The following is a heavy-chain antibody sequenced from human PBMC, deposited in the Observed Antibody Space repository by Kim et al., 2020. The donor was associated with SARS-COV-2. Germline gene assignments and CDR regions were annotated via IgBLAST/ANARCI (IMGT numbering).Heavy chain of an antibody. Sequence: SETLSLTCAVYGGSFSGYYWSWIRQPPGKGLEWIGEINHSGSTNYNPSLKSRVTISVDTSKNQFSLKLSSVTAADTAVYYCARGWYSSSWQLRRSYYYYGMDVWGQGTTVTVSS. CDR2: INHSGST. V-gene: IGHV4-34*01. J-gene: IGHJ6*02. CDR3: ARGWYSSSWQLRRSYYYYGMDV. CDR1: GGSFSGYY. D-gene: IGHD6-13*01.